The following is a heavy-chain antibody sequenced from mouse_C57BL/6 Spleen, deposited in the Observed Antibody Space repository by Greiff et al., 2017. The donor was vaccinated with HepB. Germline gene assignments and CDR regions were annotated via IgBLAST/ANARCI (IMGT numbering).Heavy chain of an antibody. Sequence: EVKLQESGAELVRPGASVKLSCTASGFNIKDDYMHWVKQRPEQGLEWIGWIDPENGDTEYASKFQGKATITADTSSNTAYLQLSSLTSEDTAVYYCTKWPSSYYFDYWGQGTTLTVSS. CDR3: TKWPSSYYFDY. J-gene: IGHJ2*01. V-gene: IGHV14-4*01. CDR1: GFNIKDDY. D-gene: IGHD1-3*01. CDR2: IDPENGDT.